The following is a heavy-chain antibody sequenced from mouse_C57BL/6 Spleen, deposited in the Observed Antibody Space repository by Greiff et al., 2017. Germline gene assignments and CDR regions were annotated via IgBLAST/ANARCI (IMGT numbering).Heavy chain of an antibody. CDR1: GYTFTDYY. CDR3: ARGRYGSDY. J-gene: IGHJ2*01. V-gene: IGHV1-26*01. D-gene: IGHD2-2*01. CDR2: INPNNGGT. Sequence: EVKLVESGPELVKPGASVKISCKASGYTFTDYYMNWVKQSHGKSLEWIGDINPNNGGTSYNQKFKGKATLTVDKSSSTAYMELRSLTSEDSAVYYCARGRYGSDYWGQGTTLTVSS.